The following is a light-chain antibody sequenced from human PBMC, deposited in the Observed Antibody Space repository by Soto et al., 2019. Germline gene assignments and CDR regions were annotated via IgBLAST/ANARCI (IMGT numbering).Light chain of an antibody. J-gene: IGKJ2*01. CDR2: WAS. CDR1: QSVLYSSNNKNY. CDR3: QQSHATPFT. V-gene: IGKV4-1*01. Sequence: DIVMTQSPDSLAVSLGERATINCKSSQSVLYSSNNKNYLAWFQQKPGQPPKLLLYWASIRESGVPDRFSGSGSGTDFTLTISSLQAEDVAVYYCQQSHATPFTFGQGTKLEIK.